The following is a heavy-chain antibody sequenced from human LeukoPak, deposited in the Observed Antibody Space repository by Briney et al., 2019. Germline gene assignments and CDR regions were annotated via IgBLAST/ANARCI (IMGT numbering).Heavy chain of an antibody. V-gene: IGHV4-34*01. Sequence: WETLSLTCAVYGGSFSDYSWTWIRQSPGKALEWIGEIIHSGSSHYNPSLKSRVTISVDTSKNRFSLKLTSVTAADTAVYFCARGSPGYWGQGTLVTVSS. J-gene: IGHJ4*02. CDR1: GGSFSDYS. CDR2: IIHSGSS. CDR3: ARGSPGY.